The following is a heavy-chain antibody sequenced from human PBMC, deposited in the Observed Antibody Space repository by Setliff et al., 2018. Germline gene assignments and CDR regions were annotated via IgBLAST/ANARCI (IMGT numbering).Heavy chain of an antibody. D-gene: IGHD6-19*01. CDR2: IYIGGSA. Sequence: SETLSLTCTVSGGSISSYYWSWIRQPAGKGLEWIGHIYIGGSANYNPSLKSRVTMSIDTSKNQLSLKLNSVTAADMAVYYCAREQWLDPPGYYYMDVWAKGTTVTVSS. CDR1: GGSISSYY. J-gene: IGHJ6*03. V-gene: IGHV4-4*07. CDR3: AREQWLDPPGYYYMDV.